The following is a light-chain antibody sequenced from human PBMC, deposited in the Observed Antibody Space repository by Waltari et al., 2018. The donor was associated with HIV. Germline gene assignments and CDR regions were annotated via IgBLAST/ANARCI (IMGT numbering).Light chain of an antibody. CDR3: SSYTSSSTHVV. CDR1: SRDVGGYNY. V-gene: IGLV2-14*01. CDR2: DVS. Sequence: QSALTQPASVSGSPGQSITISCTGTSRDVGGYNYVSRYQQHPAKAPKLRIYDVSNRPSGVSNRFSGSKSGNTASLTISGLQAEDEADYYCSSYTSSSTHVVFGGGTKLTVL. J-gene: IGLJ2*01.